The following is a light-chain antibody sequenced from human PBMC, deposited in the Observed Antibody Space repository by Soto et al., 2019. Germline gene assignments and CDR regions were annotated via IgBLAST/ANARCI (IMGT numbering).Light chain of an antibody. Sequence: QSVLPQPASVSGSPGQSITISCTGTSSDVGLYNLVSWYQHHPGKAPKLMIHEVSKRPSGVSSRFSGSKSGNTASLTISGLQAEDEADYYCCSYAGGSTSVFGTGPKVTVL. CDR2: EVS. CDR1: SSDVGLYNL. J-gene: IGLJ1*01. V-gene: IGLV2-23*02. CDR3: CSYAGGSTSV.